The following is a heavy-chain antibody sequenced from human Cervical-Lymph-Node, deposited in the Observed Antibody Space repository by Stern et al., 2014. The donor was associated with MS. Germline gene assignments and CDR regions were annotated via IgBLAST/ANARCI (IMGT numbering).Heavy chain of an antibody. Sequence: VQLVESGPGLVKPSQTLSLTCTVSGGSISSGSYYWSWIRQPAGKGLEWIGRIYTSGSTNYNPSLKSRVTISVDTSKTQFPLKLSSVTAADTAVYYCARDLRRDGDTGGFDYWGQGTLVTVSS. CDR3: ARDLRRDGDTGGFDY. CDR2: IYTSGST. V-gene: IGHV4-61*02. J-gene: IGHJ4*02. CDR1: GGSISSGSYY. D-gene: IGHD4-17*01.